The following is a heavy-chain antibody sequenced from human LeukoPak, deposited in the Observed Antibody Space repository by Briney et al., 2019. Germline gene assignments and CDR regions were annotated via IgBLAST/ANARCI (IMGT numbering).Heavy chain of an antibody. CDR3: AKDNPDFGDAFDI. V-gene: IGHV3-23*01. CDR2: IDYSGGSS. D-gene: IGHD4-17*01. J-gene: IGHJ3*02. Sequence: GGSLRLSCTVSGFTLSSYEMSWIRQAPGRGLEWVSSIDYSGGSSYYADSVKGRFTISRDNSKNTLYLQMNSLRAEDTAVYYCAKDNPDFGDAFDIWGQGTMVTVSS. CDR1: GFTLSSYE.